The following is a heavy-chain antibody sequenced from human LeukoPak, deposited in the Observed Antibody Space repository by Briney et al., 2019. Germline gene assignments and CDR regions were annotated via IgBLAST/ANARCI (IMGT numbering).Heavy chain of an antibody. D-gene: IGHD2-21*01. J-gene: IGHJ4*02. CDR1: GYTFTSYY. CDR2: INPSGGST. V-gene: IGHV1-46*01. Sequence: ASVKVSCKASGYTFTSYYMHWVRQAPGQGLEWMGIINPSGGSTSYAQKFQGRVTMTRDTSTSTVYMELSSLRSEDTAVYYCARDWNCGGDCYPLDYWGQGTLVTVSS. CDR3: ARDWNCGGDCYPLDY.